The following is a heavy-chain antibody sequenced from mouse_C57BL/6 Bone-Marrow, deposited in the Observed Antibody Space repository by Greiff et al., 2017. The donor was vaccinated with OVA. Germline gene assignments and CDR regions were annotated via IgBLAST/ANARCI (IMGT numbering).Heavy chain of an antibody. V-gene: IGHV1-15*01. CDR3: TRDSSGYGVDY. CDR2: IDPETGGT. Sequence: VQLQQSGAELVRPGASVTLSCKASGYIFTDYEMHWVKQTPVHGLEWIGAIDPETGGTAYNQKFKGKAILTADKSSSTAYMELRSLTSEDSAVYYCTRDSSGYGVDYWGQGTTLTVSS. D-gene: IGHD3-2*02. J-gene: IGHJ2*01. CDR1: GYIFTDYE.